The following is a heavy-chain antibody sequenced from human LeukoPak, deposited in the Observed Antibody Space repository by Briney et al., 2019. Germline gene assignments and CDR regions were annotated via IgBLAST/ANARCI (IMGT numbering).Heavy chain of an antibody. Sequence: ASVKVSCEASGYTFTGYYMHWVRQAPGQGLEWMGWINPNSGGTNYAQKFQGRVTMTRDTSISTAYMELSRLRSDDTAVYYCATYDSSGYYSYCYYYMDVWGKGTTVTVSS. J-gene: IGHJ6*03. CDR1: GYTFTGYY. D-gene: IGHD3-22*01. CDR3: ATYDSSGYYSYCYYYMDV. V-gene: IGHV1-2*02. CDR2: INPNSGGT.